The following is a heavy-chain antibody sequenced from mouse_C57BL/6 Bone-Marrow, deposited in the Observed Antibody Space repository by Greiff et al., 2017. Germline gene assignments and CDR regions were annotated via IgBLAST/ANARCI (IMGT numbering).Heavy chain of an antibody. Sequence: EVQLQESGPVLVKPGASVKMSCKASGYTFTDYYMNWVKQSHGKSLEWIGVINPYNGGTSYNQKFKGKATLTVDKSSSTAYMALNSLTSEDSAVYYCASPHYYGSSADYWGQGTTLTVSS. CDR2: INPYNGGT. V-gene: IGHV1-19*01. CDR3: ASPHYYGSSADY. J-gene: IGHJ2*01. CDR1: GYTFTDYY. D-gene: IGHD1-1*01.